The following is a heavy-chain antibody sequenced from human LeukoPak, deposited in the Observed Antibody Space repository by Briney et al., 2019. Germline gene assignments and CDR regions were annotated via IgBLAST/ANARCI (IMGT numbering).Heavy chain of an antibody. Sequence: SETLSLTCTVSGGSISSYYWSWIRQPPGKGLEWIGSIYYSGSTYNNPSLKSRVTISVDTSKNQFSLKLSSVTAADTAVYYCASSRGYSYGPPDYWXXGTLVTVSS. D-gene: IGHD5-18*01. CDR3: ASSRGYSYGPPDY. CDR1: GGSISSYY. V-gene: IGHV4-59*12. CDR2: IYYSGST. J-gene: IGHJ4*02.